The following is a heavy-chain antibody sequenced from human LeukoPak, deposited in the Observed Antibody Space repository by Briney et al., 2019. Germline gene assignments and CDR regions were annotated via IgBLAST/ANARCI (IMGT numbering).Heavy chain of an antibody. CDR2: ISSSGSTI. CDR1: GFTSSDYY. J-gene: IGHJ5*02. D-gene: IGHD6-6*01. V-gene: IGHV3-11*01. Sequence: GGSLRLSCAASGFTSSDYYMSWIRQAPGKGLEWVSYISSSGSTIYYADSVKGRFTISRDNAKNSLYLQMNSLRAEDTAVYYCARDVGIAARQDWFDPWGQGTLVTVSS. CDR3: ARDVGIAARQDWFDP.